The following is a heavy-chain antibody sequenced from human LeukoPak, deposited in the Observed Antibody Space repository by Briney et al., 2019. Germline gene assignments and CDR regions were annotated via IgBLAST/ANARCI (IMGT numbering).Heavy chain of an antibody. CDR2: INHSGST. V-gene: IGHV4-34*01. CDR1: GGSFSGYY. D-gene: IGHD3-3*01. CDR3: ARGGRGHYDFWSGYQFDY. J-gene: IGHJ4*02. Sequence: SETLSLTCAVYGGSFSGYYWSWIRQPPGKGLEWIGEINHSGSTNYNPSLKSRVTISVDTSKNQFSLKLSSVTAADTAVYYCARGGRGHYDFWSGYQFDYWGQGTLVTV.